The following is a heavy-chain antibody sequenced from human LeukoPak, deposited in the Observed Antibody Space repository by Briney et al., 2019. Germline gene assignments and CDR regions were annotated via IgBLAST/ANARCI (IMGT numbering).Heavy chain of an antibody. CDR1: GGTFSSYA. V-gene: IGHV1-69*04. D-gene: IGHD6-13*01. CDR2: IIPILGIA. J-gene: IGHJ4*02. Sequence: SVKVSCKASGGTFSSYAISWVRQAPGQGLEWMGRIIPILGIANYAQKFQGRVTITADKSTSTAYMELSSLRSEDTAVYYCAREDLIIAAAGIDYWGQGTLVTVSS. CDR3: AREDLIIAAAGIDY.